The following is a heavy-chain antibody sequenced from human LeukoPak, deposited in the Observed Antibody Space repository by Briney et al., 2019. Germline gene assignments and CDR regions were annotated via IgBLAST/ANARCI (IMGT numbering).Heavy chain of an antibody. D-gene: IGHD4/OR15-4a*01. Sequence: GGSLRLSCTVSGFTVSSNSMSWVRQAPGKGLEWVSFIYSAGSTHYSDSVKGRFTISIDNSKNTLYLQMNSLRVEDTPVYYCARRAGAYSHPYDYWGQGTLVTVSS. CDR1: GFTVSSNS. CDR3: ARRAGAYSHPYDY. CDR2: IYSAGST. J-gene: IGHJ4*02. V-gene: IGHV3-53*01.